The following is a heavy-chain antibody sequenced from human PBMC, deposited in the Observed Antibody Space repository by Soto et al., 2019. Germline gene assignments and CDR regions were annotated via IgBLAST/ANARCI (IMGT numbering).Heavy chain of an antibody. Sequence: QVQLVESGGGVVQPGRSLRLSCAASGFTFSSYGMHWVRQAPGKGLEWVAVISYDGSNKYYAVSVKGRFTISRDNSKNTLYLQMNSLRAEDTAVYYCAKWGEDDCSGGSCPAWLFDYWGQGTLVTVSS. CDR2: ISYDGSNK. CDR1: GFTFSSYG. V-gene: IGHV3-30*18. D-gene: IGHD2-15*01. CDR3: AKWGEDDCSGGSCPAWLFDY. J-gene: IGHJ4*02.